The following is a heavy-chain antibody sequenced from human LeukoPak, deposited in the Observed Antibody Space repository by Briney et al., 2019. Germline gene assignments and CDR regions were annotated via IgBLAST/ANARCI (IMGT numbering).Heavy chain of an antibody. D-gene: IGHD3-22*01. CDR3: SREGVYSPDGSGYHRLPFDI. CDR1: GDNFSSYV. CDR2: IIPTLDVA. J-gene: IGHJ3*02. Sequence: GASVKVSCKASGDNFSSYVITWVRQAPGQGLEWMGRIIPTLDVANFAQKFKGRVTITADKSTNTAHLELSSLRSEDTAVYYCSREGVYSPDGSGYHRLPFDIWGKGTVVFVSS. V-gene: IGHV1-69*04.